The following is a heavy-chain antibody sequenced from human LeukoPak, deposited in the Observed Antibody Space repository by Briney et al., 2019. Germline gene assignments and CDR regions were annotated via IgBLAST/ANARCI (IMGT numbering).Heavy chain of an antibody. CDR3: AKADSSGYIFDY. J-gene: IGHJ4*02. Sequence: GGSLGLSCAASGFTFSSYAMSWVRQAPGKGLEWVSAISGSGGSTYYADSVKGRFTISRDNSKNTLYLQMNSLRAEDTAVYYCAKADSSGYIFDYWGQGTLVTVSS. CDR2: ISGSGGST. CDR1: GFTFSSYA. V-gene: IGHV3-23*01. D-gene: IGHD3-22*01.